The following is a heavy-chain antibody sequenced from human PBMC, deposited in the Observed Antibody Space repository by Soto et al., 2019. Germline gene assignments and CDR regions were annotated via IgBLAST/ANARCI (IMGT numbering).Heavy chain of an antibody. V-gene: IGHV6-1*01. CDR2: TYYRSKWYN. Sequence: SQTLSLTCALSGDSVSSNRAAWNWIRQSPSRGLEWLGRTYYRSKWYNDYAESVKSRITINPDTSKNQFSLHLNSVTPEDTAVYYCARDPPDFHSAFDYWGQGTLVTVSS. CDR3: ARDPPDFHSAFDY. J-gene: IGHJ4*02. CDR1: GDSVSSNRAA. D-gene: IGHD4-4*01.